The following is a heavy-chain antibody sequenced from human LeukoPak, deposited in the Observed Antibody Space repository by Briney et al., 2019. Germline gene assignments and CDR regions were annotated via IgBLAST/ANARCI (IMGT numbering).Heavy chain of an antibody. D-gene: IGHD3-22*01. CDR3: ARELNYYDSSGYSRNNWFDP. CDR2: INPSGGST. V-gene: IGHV1-46*01. Sequence: EASVKVSCKASGYTFTSYGISWVRQAPGQGLEWMGIINPSGGSTSYAQKFQGRVTMTRDTSTSTVYMELSSLRSEDTAVYYCARELNYYDSSGYSRNNWFDPWGQGTLVTVSS. CDR1: GYTFTSYG. J-gene: IGHJ5*02.